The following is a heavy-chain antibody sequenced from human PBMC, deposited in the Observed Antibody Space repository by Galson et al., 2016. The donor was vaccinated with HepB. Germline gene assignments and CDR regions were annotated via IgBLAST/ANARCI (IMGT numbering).Heavy chain of an antibody. CDR1: AGSINSFNW. D-gene: IGHD5-18*01. CDR3: ARVASRYSYEEWWFDP. CDR2: INHSGST. J-gene: IGHJ5*02. Sequence: TLSLTCTISAGSINSFNWWTWVRQSPGKGLEWIGEINHSGSTNYNPSLKSRVTISIDKSKNQFSLNLKSVTAADTAVYYGARVASRYSYEEWWFDPWGQGTLVTVSS. V-gene: IGHV4-4*02.